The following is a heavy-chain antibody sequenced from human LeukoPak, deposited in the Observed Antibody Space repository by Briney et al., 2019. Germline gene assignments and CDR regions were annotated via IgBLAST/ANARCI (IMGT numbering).Heavy chain of an antibody. CDR3: VRESRPGGAMGLYHNLDY. D-gene: IGHD1-1*01. CDR1: GFTFSDFW. Sequence: GGSLGLPCAGSGFTFSDFWMTWVRQTPGKGLEWVANIKEDGTEKNLVDSVKGRFTISRDNTKNLLFLEMNNLRGDDTAIYYCVRESRPGGAMGLYHNLDYWGQGTLVAVSS. V-gene: IGHV3-7*01. CDR2: IKEDGTEK. J-gene: IGHJ4*02.